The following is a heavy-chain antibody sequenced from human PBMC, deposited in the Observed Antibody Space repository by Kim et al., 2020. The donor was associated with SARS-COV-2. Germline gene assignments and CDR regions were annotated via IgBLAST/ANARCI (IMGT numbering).Heavy chain of an antibody. V-gene: IGHV3-7*01. CDR1: GFTFSSYW. CDR3: ARDGDLYSSGKDAFDI. J-gene: IGHJ3*02. Sequence: GGSLRLSCAASGFTFSSYWMTWVRQAQGKGLEWVANIKQDGNQKYYVDSVKGRFTISRDNAKNPLYLQMNSLRAEDTAVYYCARDGDLYSSGKDAFDIWG. CDR2: IKQDGNQK. D-gene: IGHD6-19*01.